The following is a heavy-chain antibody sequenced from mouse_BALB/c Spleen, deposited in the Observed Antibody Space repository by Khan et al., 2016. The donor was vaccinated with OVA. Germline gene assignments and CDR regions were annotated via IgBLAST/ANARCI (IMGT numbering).Heavy chain of an antibody. CDR3: ARRNYFGYTFAY. D-gene: IGHD1-2*01. J-gene: IGHJ3*01. CDR1: GYTFTDYY. Sequence: QVQLKESGAELARPGASVKLSCKASGYTFTDYYINWVKQRTGQDLEWIGEISPGSGDTYYNEKFTGKATLTADKSSSTAYMQLSSLTSEASAVYFCARRNYFGYTFAYWGQGTLVTVSA. V-gene: IGHV1-77*01. CDR2: ISPGSGDT.